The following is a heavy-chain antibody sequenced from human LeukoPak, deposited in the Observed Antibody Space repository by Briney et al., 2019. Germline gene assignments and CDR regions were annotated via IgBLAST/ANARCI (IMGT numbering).Heavy chain of an antibody. CDR3: ARLLRVTTVGPDLYYFDY. CDR1: GGSILRYY. D-gene: IGHD4-17*01. CDR2: IYYSWST. V-gene: IGHV4-59*08. J-gene: IGHJ4*02. Sequence: SETVSLTCIGRGGSILRYYWVWLEQPPAKGLDWMGYIYYSWSTNYKPSLQSRVTLSVDTSKSQFSLKLTSVPAADTAFYYCARLLRVTTVGPDLYYFDYWGQGTLVTVSS.